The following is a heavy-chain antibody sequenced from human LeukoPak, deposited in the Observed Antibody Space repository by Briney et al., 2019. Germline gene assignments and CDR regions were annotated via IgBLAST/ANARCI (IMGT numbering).Heavy chain of an antibody. CDR1: GFTFSNYD. J-gene: IGHJ4*02. V-gene: IGHV3-23*01. D-gene: IGHD4-17*01. CDR3: ARDTPPFTVTPKPFDY. Sequence: GESLKISCAASGFTFSNYDMTWVRQAPGKGPEWVSGIIGSGGGTHYGDSVKGRFTISRDNSKNTLYLQMNSLRAEDTAVYYCARDTPPFTVTPKPFDYWGQGTLVTVSS. CDR2: IIGSGGGT.